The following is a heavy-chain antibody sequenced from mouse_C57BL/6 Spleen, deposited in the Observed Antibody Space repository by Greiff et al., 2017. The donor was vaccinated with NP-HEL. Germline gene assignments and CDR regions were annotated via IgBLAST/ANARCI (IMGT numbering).Heavy chain of an antibody. CDR2: ISYDGSN. J-gene: IGHJ3*01. CDR3: AREKRTGTGFAY. CDR1: GYSITSGYY. D-gene: IGHD4-1*01. Sequence: EVKLVESGPGLVKPSQSLSLTCSVTGYSITSGYYWNWIRQFPGNKLEWMGYISYDGSNNYNPSLKNRISITRDTSKNQFFLKLNSVTTEDTATYYCAREKRTGTGFAYWGQGTLVTVSA. V-gene: IGHV3-6*01.